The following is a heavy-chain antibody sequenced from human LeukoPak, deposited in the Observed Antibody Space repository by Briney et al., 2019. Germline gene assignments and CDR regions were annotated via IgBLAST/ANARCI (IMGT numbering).Heavy chain of an antibody. CDR1: GFTFSNAW. J-gene: IGHJ4*02. D-gene: IGHD1-26*01. CDR3: TTAIVGATSFDY. CDR2: IKSKTDGGTT. Sequence: GGSLRLSCAASGFTFSNAWMSWVRQAPGKGLEWVGRIKSKTDGGTTDYAAPVKGRFTISRDDSKNTLYLQMNSLKTEDTAVYYCTTAIVGATSFDYWGQGTLVTVSS. V-gene: IGHV3-15*01.